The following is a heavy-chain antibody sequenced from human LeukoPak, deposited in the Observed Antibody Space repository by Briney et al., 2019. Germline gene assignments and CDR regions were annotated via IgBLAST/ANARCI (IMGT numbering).Heavy chain of an antibody. CDR3: AKLDTLIVVFTDTFDY. Sequence: GGSLRLSCAASGFTFSSYEMNWVRQAPGKGLEWVSYISSSGSTIYYADSVKGRFTISRDNAKNSLYLQMNSLRAEDTAVYYCAKLDTLIVVFTDTFDYWGQGTLVTVSS. D-gene: IGHD3-22*01. V-gene: IGHV3-48*03. J-gene: IGHJ4*02. CDR2: ISSSGSTI. CDR1: GFTFSSYE.